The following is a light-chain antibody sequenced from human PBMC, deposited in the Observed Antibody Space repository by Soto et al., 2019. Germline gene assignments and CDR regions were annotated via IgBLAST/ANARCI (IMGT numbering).Light chain of an antibody. V-gene: IGLV2-8*01. CDR1: SSDVGGYSY. CDR2: EVS. J-gene: IGLJ2*01. Sequence: QSALTQPPSASGSPGQSVTISCTGTSSDVGGYSYVSWYQQHPGKAPKLMIYEVSKRPSGVPDRFSGSKYGNTASLTVSGLQAEDEADYYCSSYAGSNVLFGGGTKLTVL. CDR3: SSYAGSNVL.